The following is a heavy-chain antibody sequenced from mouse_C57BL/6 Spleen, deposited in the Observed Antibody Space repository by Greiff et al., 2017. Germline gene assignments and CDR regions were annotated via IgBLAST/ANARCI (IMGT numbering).Heavy chain of an antibody. D-gene: IGHD1-1*01. Sequence: QVQLQQPGAELVKPGASVKLSCKASGYTFTSYWMQWVKQRPGQGLEWIGEIDPSDSYTNYNQKFKGKATLTVDTSSSTAYMQLSSLTSEDSAVYYCARRRVITTVVEDYFDYWGQGTTLTVSS. CDR1: GYTFTSYW. J-gene: IGHJ2*01. V-gene: IGHV1-50*01. CDR3: ARRRVITTVVEDYFDY. CDR2: IDPSDSYT.